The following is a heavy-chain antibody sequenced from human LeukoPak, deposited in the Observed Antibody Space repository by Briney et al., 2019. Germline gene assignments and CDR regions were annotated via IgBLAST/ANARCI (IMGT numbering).Heavy chain of an antibody. D-gene: IGHD6-19*01. CDR2: FYYSGST. Sequence: PSVTQSLPCTVSGGPNSRSSYYGGWIRQPPGKGLEWNESFYYSGSTYYNPSLKSRVTISVDSSKNQFSLKLSSVTAADTAVYWAVAGTRGVYYYYYYMDGWGKGTTVTVSS. CDR1: GGPNSRSSYY. J-gene: IGHJ6*03. V-gene: IGHV4-39*07. CDR3: VAGTRGVYYYYYYMDG.